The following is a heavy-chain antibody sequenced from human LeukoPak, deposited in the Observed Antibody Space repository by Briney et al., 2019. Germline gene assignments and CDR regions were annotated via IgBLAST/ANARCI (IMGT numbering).Heavy chain of an antibody. J-gene: IGHJ4*02. CDR1: GFTVSSNY. D-gene: IGHD2-15*01. CDR3: ARDLLGYCSGGSCF. V-gene: IGHV3-21*01. Sequence: GRSLTLSCAASGFTVSSNYMSWVRQAPGKGLEWVSSISSISSYIYYADSVKGRFTISRDNAKKSLYRQGNSLIAKDTSVYYCARDLLGYCSGGSCFWGQGTLVTVSS. CDR2: ISSISSYI.